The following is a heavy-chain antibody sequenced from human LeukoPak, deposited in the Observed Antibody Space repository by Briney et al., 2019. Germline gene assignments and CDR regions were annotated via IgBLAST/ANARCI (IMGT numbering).Heavy chain of an antibody. J-gene: IGHJ2*01. CDR1: GFTFSYYS. D-gene: IGHD2-21*02. Sequence: GGSLRLSCAASGFTFSYYSMKWVRQAPGKGLEWVSSISTSTNFIYYADSVKGRFTISRDDAKNSLYLQMNSLRAEDTAVYYCASRIDPYCGGDCYSNWYFDLWGRGTLVTVSP. CDR3: ASRIDPYCGGDCYSNWYFDL. V-gene: IGHV3-21*01. CDR2: ISTSTNFI.